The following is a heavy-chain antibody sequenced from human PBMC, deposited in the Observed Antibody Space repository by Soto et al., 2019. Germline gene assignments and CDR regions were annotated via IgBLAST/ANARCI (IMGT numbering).Heavy chain of an antibody. Sequence: QVELVQSGAEVKKPGSSVKVSCKASGGTSNNYAISWVRQAPGQGLEWMGAIIPMSGAAKYAQRFQGRVTIAADESTRTAYMELHSLRSDDTAVYYCARVIMIFGVANLGSYFDYWGQGTRVTVSA. CDR2: IIPMSGAA. J-gene: IGHJ4*02. D-gene: IGHD3-3*01. CDR1: GGTSNNYA. CDR3: ARVIMIFGVANLGSYFDY. V-gene: IGHV1-69*01.